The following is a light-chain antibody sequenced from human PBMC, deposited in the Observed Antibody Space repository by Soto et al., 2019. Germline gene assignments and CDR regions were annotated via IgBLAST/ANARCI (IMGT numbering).Light chain of an antibody. CDR3: QQYNNYPWT. CDR2: KAS. J-gene: IGKJ1*01. CDR1: QSITSW. Sequence: DILMTQSLSTLSASVGDRVTIACSASQSITSWLAWYQQKPGKAPKLLIYKASSLESGVPSRISGSGSGTEFTLTISSLQPDDFATYYCQQYNNYPWTFGQGTKVEIK. V-gene: IGKV1-5*03.